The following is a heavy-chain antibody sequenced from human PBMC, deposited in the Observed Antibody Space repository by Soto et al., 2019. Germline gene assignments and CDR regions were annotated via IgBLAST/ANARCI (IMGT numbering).Heavy chain of an antibody. CDR3: ARAYVHDYVWGSYRRYYFDY. CDR2: INHSGST. V-gene: IGHV4-34*01. D-gene: IGHD3-16*02. CDR1: GGSFSGYY. Sequence: SETLSFTCAVYGGSFSGYYWSWIRQPPGKGLEWIGEINHSGSTNYNPSLKSRVTISVDTSKNQFSLKLSSVTAADTAVYYCARAYVHDYVWGSYRRYYFDYWGQGTLVTVSS. J-gene: IGHJ4*02.